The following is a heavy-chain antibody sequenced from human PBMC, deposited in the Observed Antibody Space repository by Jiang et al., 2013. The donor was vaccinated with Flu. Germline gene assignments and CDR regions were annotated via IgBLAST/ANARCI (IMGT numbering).Heavy chain of an antibody. CDR1: GYSFTSYW. D-gene: IGHD3-10*01. Sequence: GAEVKKPGESLKISCKGSGYSFTSYWIGWVRQMPGKGLEWMGIIYPGDSDTRYSPSFQGQVTISADKSISTAYLQWSSLKASDTAMYYCARLSDYYGSGSSIRQKGFDYWGQGTLVTVSS. J-gene: IGHJ4*02. CDR3: ARLSDYYGSGSSIRQKGFDY. CDR2: IYPGDSDT. V-gene: IGHV5-51*03.